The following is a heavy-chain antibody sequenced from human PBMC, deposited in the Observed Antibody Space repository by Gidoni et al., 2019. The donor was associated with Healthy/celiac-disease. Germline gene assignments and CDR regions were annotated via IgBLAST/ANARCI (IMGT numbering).Heavy chain of an antibody. CDR2: ISYDGSNK. CDR3: AKDDRYFDY. Sequence: QVQLVESGGGVVQPGRSLRLSCAASGFTFSSYGMHWVRQAPGKGLEWVAVISYDGSNKYYADSVKGRFTISRDNSKNTLYLQMNSLRAEDTAVYYCAKDDRYFDYWGQGTLVTVSS. CDR1: GFTFSSYG. J-gene: IGHJ4*02. V-gene: IGHV3-30*18.